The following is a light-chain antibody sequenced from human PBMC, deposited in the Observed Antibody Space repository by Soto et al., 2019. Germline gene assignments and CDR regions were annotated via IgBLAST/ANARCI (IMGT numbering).Light chain of an antibody. CDR3: QQYGSSGT. CDR1: QSVSNNY. V-gene: IGKV3-20*01. Sequence: EIVFTQSPGTLSLSPGERATLSCRASQSVSNNYLARYQEKPRQAPRLLTYGAANRATGIPDRFSGSGSGTDFTRTISRLEPEDFAVYYCQQYGSSGTFGQGTKVDIK. CDR2: GAA. J-gene: IGKJ1*01.